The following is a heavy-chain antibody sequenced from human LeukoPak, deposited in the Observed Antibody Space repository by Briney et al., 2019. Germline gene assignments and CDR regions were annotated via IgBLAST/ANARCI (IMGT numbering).Heavy chain of an antibody. CDR2: IYPGDSDT. D-gene: IGHD1-26*01. Sequence: GESLKISCKGSGYSSTSYWIGWVRQVPGKGLEWMGIIYPGDSDTRYSPSFQGQVTISADKSISTAYLQWSSLKASDTAMYYCARSQWELLSWFDPWGQGTLVTVSS. CDR3: ARSQWELLSWFDP. CDR1: GYSSTSYW. J-gene: IGHJ5*02. V-gene: IGHV5-51*01.